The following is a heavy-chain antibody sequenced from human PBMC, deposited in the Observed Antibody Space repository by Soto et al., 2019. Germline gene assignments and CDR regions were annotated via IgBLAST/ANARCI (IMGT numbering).Heavy chain of an antibody. Sequence: QITLKESGPTLVKPTQTLTLTCTFSGFSLSTSGVGVGWIRQPPGKALEWLALIYWNDDKRYSPSLKSRLGSLTDASKNQVVLTMTNMDPVDTATYYCAHRRGGQWLVSFDSWGQGTLVTVSS. D-gene: IGHD6-19*01. J-gene: IGHJ4*02. CDR2: IYWNDDK. V-gene: IGHV2-5*01. CDR3: AHRRGGQWLVSFDS. CDR1: GFSLSTSGVG.